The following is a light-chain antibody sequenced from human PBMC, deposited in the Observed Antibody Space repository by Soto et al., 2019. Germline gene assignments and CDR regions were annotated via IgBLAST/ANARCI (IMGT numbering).Light chain of an antibody. CDR2: GAS. CDR1: QSVSSN. CDR3: QQYGSSIT. V-gene: IGKV3-15*01. J-gene: IGKJ5*01. Sequence: EIVMTQSPATPSVSPGERATLSCRASQSVSSNLAWYQQKPGQAPRLLIYGASTRATGIPARFSGSGSGTEFTLTISSLQSEDFAVFYCQQYGSSITFGQGTRLQVK.